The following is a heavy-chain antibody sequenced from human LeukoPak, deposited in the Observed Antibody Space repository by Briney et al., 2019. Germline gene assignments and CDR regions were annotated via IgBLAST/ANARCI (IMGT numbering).Heavy chain of an antibody. J-gene: IGHJ4*02. Sequence: GGSLRLSCAASGFTFSSYSMNWVRQAPGKGLEWVSSISSSSSYIYYADSVKGRFTISRDNAKNSLYLQMNSLRAEDTAVYYCAAEKIVGAVFDYWGQETLVTVSS. D-gene: IGHD1-26*01. CDR2: ISSSSSYI. CDR1: GFTFSSYS. V-gene: IGHV3-21*01. CDR3: AAEKIVGAVFDY.